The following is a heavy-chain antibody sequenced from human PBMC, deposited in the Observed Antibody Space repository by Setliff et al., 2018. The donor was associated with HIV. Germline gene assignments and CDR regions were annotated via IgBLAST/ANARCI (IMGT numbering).Heavy chain of an antibody. J-gene: IGHJ6*03. CDR2: IYYSGST. V-gene: IGHV4-39*01. D-gene: IGHD3-9*01. Sequence: SETLSLTCTVSGDSISSYYWGWIRQPPGKGLEWIGNIYYSGSTYYNPFLKRRVTISVDTSENQFSLKLSSVTAADTAVYYCASVGGYFDGLLLGSYYYMGVWGKGNTVTVAS. CDR3: ASVGGYFDGLLLGSYYYMGV. CDR1: GDSISSYY.